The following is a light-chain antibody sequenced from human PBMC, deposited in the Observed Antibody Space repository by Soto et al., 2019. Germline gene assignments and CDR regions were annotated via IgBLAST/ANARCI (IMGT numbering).Light chain of an antibody. Sequence: EIVLTQSPGTLSLSPGERATLSFMASQSVSSYLAWYQQKPGQAPRLLIYDASNRATGIPARFSGSGSATDFTLTISSLEPEDFAVYYCQQRYNWPLTFGGGTKVDIK. CDR1: QSVSSY. CDR3: QQRYNWPLT. CDR2: DAS. J-gene: IGKJ4*01. V-gene: IGKV3-11*01.